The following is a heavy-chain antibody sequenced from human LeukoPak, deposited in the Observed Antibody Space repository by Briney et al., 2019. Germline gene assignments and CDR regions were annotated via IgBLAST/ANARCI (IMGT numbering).Heavy chain of an antibody. CDR1: GGSFSGYY. V-gene: IGHV4-34*01. CDR3: ARFSWLRQSYYFDY. CDR2: INHSGST. J-gene: IGHJ4*02. D-gene: IGHD5-12*01. Sequence: SETLSLTCAVYGGSFSGYYWSWIRQPPGKGLGWIGEINHSGSTNYNPSLKSRVTISVDTPKNQFSLKLSSVTAADTAVYYCARFSWLRQSYYFDYWGQGTLVTVSS.